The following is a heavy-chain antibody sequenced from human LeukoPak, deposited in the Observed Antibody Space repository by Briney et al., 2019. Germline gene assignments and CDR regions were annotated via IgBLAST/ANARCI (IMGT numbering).Heavy chain of an antibody. Sequence: GGSLRLSCAASGFTLNNYAMSWVRQAPGKGLEWVSATSSSDAGTYHADSVRGRFTISRDNSKNTLYLQMNSLRAEDAAVYYCAKDKWFGESLDYWGQGTLVTVSS. V-gene: IGHV3-23*01. D-gene: IGHD3-10*01. CDR2: TSSSDAGT. J-gene: IGHJ4*02. CDR1: GFTLNNYA. CDR3: AKDKWFGESLDY.